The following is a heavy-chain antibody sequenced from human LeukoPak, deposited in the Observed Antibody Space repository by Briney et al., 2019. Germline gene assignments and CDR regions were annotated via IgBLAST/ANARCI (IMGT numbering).Heavy chain of an antibody. CDR3: ARDRTYYDYVWGRRADAFDI. D-gene: IGHD3-16*01. J-gene: IGHJ3*02. Sequence: PGGSLGLSCAASGFTFSSYAMNWVRQAPGKGLEWVSGISGSGDSTYYADSVKGRFTISRDNSKNTLYLQMNSLRAEDTAVYYCARDRTYYDYVWGRRADAFDIWGQGTMVTVSS. CDR2: ISGSGDST. V-gene: IGHV3-23*01. CDR1: GFTFSSYA.